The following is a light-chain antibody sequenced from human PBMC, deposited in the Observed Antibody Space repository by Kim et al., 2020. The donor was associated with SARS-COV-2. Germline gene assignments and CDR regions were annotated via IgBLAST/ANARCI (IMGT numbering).Light chain of an antibody. CDR3: QKYNSVPWT. V-gene: IGKV1-27*01. CDR1: QDISNY. CDR2: AAS. Sequence: ASVGDRVTITCRASQDISNYLAWYQQEPGKVPKRLIYAASALHSGVPSRFGGSGSGTDFTLTITSLQPEDVATYYCQKYNSVPWTFGPGTKVDIK. J-gene: IGKJ1*01.